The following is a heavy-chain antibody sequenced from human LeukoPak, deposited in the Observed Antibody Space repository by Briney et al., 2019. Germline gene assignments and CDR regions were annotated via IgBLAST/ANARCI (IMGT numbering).Heavy chain of an antibody. CDR3: ARGGDSGLEYYYGMDV. V-gene: IGHV4-34*01. CDR1: GGSFSGYY. Sequence: KPSETLSLTCAVSGGSFSGYYWTWIRQPPGKGLEWIGEINHSGSANYNPSLKSRVTISLDTSKNQFSLKLSSVTAADTAVYYCARGGDSGLEYYYGMDVWGQGTTVTVSS. CDR2: INHSGSA. D-gene: IGHD3-16*01. J-gene: IGHJ6*02.